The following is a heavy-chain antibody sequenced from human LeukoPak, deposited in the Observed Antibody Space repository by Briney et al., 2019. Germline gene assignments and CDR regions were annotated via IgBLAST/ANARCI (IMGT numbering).Heavy chain of an antibody. CDR3: AGDQDAYSSGWYGVFDF. J-gene: IGHJ4*02. Sequence: PGGSLRLSCVASGFTFSTSWMNWVRQAPGKGLEWVANIKGDGSVQSYVDSVKGRFTISRDNAKSSLFLQMNSLRAEDTALYYCAGDQDAYSSGWYGVFDFWGQGSPVTVSS. D-gene: IGHD6-19*01. CDR2: IKGDGSVQ. CDR1: GFTFSTSW. V-gene: IGHV3-7*05.